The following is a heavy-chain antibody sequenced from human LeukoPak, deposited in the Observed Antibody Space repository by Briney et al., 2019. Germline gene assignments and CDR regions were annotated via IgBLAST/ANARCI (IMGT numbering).Heavy chain of an antibody. CDR1: GGSISSYY. D-gene: IGHD3-16*02. V-gene: IGHV4-59*08. CDR2: IYYSGST. J-gene: IGHJ4*02. CDR3: ARGLRLGELSQYYFDY. Sequence: SETLSLTCTVSGGSISSYYWSWIRQPPGKGLEWIGYIYYSGSTNYSPSLKSRVTISVDTSKNQFSLKLSSVTAADTAVYYCARGLRLGELSQYYFDYWGQGTLVTVSS.